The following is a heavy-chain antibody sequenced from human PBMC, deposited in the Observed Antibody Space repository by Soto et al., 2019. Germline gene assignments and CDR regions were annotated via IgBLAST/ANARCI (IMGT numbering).Heavy chain of an antibody. J-gene: IGHJ4*02. CDR1: GGSFSDYY. CDR2: INHSGST. CDR3: ARDPYDSSGHFDY. D-gene: IGHD3-22*01. V-gene: IGHV4-34*01. Sequence: PSETLSLTCAVYGGSFSDYYWSWIRQPPGKGLEWIGEINHSGSTNYNPSLKSRVTISVDTSKNQLSLKLTSVTAADTAVYYCARDPYDSSGHFDYWGQGTLVTVS.